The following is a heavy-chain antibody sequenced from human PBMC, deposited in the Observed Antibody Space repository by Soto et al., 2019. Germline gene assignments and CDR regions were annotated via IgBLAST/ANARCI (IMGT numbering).Heavy chain of an antibody. CDR3: ARGSHRSNPRTWYDP. CDR1: GGSISSGGYY. D-gene: IGHD3-16*02. J-gene: IGHJ5*02. Sequence: SETLSLTCTVSGGSISSGGYYWSWIRQHPGKGLEWIGYIYYSGSTYYNTSLKSRVTISVDTSKNQFSLKLSSVTAADTAVYYCARGSHRSNPRTWYDPSRHGTLVTVSS. CDR2: IYYSGST. V-gene: IGHV4-31*03.